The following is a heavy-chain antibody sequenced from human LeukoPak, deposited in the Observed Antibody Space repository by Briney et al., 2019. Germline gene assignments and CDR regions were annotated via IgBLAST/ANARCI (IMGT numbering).Heavy chain of an antibody. CDR2: IYYSGST. CDR3: ARDRNVRPTKYYYGSGTTSGMDV. J-gene: IGHJ6*04. V-gene: IGHV4-31*03. CDR1: GGSISSGGYY. Sequence: SETLSLTCTVSGGSISSGGYYWSWIRQHPGKGLEWIGYIYYSGSTYYNPSLKSRVTISVDTSKNQFSLKLSSVTAADTAVYCCARDRNVRPTKYYYGSGTTSGMDVWGKGTRSPSPQ. D-gene: IGHD3-10*01.